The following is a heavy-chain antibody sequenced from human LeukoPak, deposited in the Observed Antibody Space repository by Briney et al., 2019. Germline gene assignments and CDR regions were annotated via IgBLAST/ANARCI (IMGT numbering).Heavy chain of an antibody. J-gene: IGHJ4*02. CDR3: ARGGERRLNDY. CDR1: GGSISSYY. CDR2: IYYSGST. V-gene: IGHV4-59*01. D-gene: IGHD5-24*01. Sequence: SETLSLTCTVSGGSISSYYWSRIRQPPGKGLEWIGYIYYSGSTNYNPSLKSRVTISVDTSKNQFSLKLSSVTAADTAVYYCARGGERRLNDYWGQGTLVTVSS.